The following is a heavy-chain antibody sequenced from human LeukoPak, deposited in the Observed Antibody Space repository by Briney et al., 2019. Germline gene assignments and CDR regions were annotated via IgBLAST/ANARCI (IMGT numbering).Heavy chain of an antibody. D-gene: IGHD1-26*01. CDR1: GGSFSGYY. Sequence: SETLSLTCAVYGGSFSGYYWSWIRQPPGKGLEWIGEINHSGSTNYNPSLKSRVAISVDTSKNQFSLKLSSVTAADTAVYYCARGGRARLDYWGQGTLVTVSS. CDR3: ARGGRARLDY. CDR2: INHSGST. V-gene: IGHV4-34*01. J-gene: IGHJ4*02.